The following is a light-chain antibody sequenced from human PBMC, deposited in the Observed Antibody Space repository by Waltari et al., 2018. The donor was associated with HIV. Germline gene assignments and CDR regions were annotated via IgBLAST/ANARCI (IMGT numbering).Light chain of an antibody. CDR3: ATWDDSLSGLWV. Sequence: QSVLTQPPSASGTPGQRVTISCSVSSSNIGSSYVYCYQQLPGTAPNLLMYRNNQRPSGVPDRFSGSKSGTSASLAISGLRSEDEADYYCATWDDSLSGLWVFGGGTKLTVL. V-gene: IGLV1-47*01. J-gene: IGLJ3*02. CDR1: SSNIGSSY. CDR2: RNN.